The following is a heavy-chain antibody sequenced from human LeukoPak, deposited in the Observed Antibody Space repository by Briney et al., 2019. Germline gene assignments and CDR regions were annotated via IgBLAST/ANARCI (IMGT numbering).Heavy chain of an antibody. Sequence: GGSLRLSCVASGFTFSSYAMNWVRQAPGKGLEHVSAINSKGGSTYYANSVKGRFTISRDNSKNMLYLQMSSLRAEDTALYYCAKRRYDSSGHFDSWGQGTLVTVSS. J-gene: IGHJ4*02. CDR1: GFTFSSYA. CDR3: AKRRYDSSGHFDS. D-gene: IGHD3-22*01. V-gene: IGHV3-64*01. CDR2: INSKGGST.